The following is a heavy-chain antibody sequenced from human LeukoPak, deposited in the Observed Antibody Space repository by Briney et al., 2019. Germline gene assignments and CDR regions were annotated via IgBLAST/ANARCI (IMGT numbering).Heavy chain of an antibody. Sequence: GGSLRLSCAASGFTVSSNYMTWVRQAPGKGLEWVSVIYSGGSTYYADSVKGRFTISRDNSQNTLYLQMNSLRAEDTAVYCCARALYSYGSPGAFDIWGQGTMVTVSS. CDR2: IYSGGST. D-gene: IGHD5-18*01. CDR1: GFTVSSNY. J-gene: IGHJ3*02. CDR3: ARALYSYGSPGAFDI. V-gene: IGHV3-53*01.